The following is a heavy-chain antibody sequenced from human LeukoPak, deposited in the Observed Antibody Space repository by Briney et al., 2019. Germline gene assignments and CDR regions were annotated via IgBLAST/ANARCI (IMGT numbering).Heavy chain of an antibody. Sequence: GGSLRLSCAASGFTFDDYAMHWVRQAPGKGLEWVSGISWNSGSIGYADSVKGRFTISRDNAKNSLYLQMNSLRAEDTALYYCAKDILERGDAFDIWGQGTMVTVSS. CDR1: GFTFDDYA. CDR3: AKDILERGDAFDI. J-gene: IGHJ3*02. CDR2: ISWNSGSI. D-gene: IGHD1-1*01. V-gene: IGHV3-9*01.